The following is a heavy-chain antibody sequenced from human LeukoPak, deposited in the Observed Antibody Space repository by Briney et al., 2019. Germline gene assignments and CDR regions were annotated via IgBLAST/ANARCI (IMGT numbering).Heavy chain of an antibody. CDR1: GFTFTSFA. CDR2: ISGSGGAT. J-gene: IGHJ4*02. CDR3: AKDRTRLDF. V-gene: IGHV3-23*01. Sequence: GGSLRLSCAASGFTFTSFAMTWVREAPGKGLEWVSAISGSGGATYYADSVKGRFTISRDNSKNTLYLQMDSLRAEDTAVYYCAKDRTRLDFWGQGTLVTVSS.